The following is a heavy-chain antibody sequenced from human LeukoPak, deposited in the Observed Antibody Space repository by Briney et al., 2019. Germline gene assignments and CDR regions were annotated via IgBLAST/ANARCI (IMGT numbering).Heavy chain of an antibody. D-gene: IGHD3-10*01. V-gene: IGHV3-23*01. CDR2: ISGSGGST. J-gene: IGHJ5*02. CDR1: GFTFSSYA. CDR3: AKDLAVMVRSWFDP. Sequence: GGSLRLSCAASGFTFSSYAMSWVRQAPGKGLEWVSAISGSGGSTYYADSVKGRFTISRDNSKNPLYLQMNSLRAEDTAVYYCAKDLAVMVRSWFDPWGQGTLVTVSS.